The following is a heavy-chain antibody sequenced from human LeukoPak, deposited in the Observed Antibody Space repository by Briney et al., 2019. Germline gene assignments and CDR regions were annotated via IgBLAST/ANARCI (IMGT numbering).Heavy chain of an antibody. Sequence: SETLSLTCTVSGGSISSGDYYWSWIRQPPGKGLEWIGYIYYSGSTHYNPSLKCRVTISVDTSKNQFSLKLSSVTAADTAVYYCARVGQQLARYNWFDPWGQGTLVTVSS. CDR1: GGSISSGDYY. J-gene: IGHJ5*02. D-gene: IGHD6-13*01. CDR2: IYYSGST. V-gene: IGHV4-30-4*01. CDR3: ARVGQQLARYNWFDP.